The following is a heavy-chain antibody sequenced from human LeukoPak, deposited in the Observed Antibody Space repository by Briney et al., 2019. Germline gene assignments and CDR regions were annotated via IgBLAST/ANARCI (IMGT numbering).Heavy chain of an antibody. Sequence: GGSLRLSCAASGFTFSSYEMNWVRQAPGKGLEWVSYISSSGSTIYYADSVKGRFTISRDNAKNSLYLQMNSLRAEDTAVYYCARGGYYDSSAPADYWGQGTLVTVSS. D-gene: IGHD3-22*01. V-gene: IGHV3-48*03. J-gene: IGHJ4*02. CDR3: ARGGYYDSSAPADY. CDR2: ISSSGSTI. CDR1: GFTFSSYE.